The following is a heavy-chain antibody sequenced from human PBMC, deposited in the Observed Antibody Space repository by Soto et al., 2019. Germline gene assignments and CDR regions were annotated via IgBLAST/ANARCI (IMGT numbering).Heavy chain of an antibody. Sequence: GASVKVSCTVSGYTLTESSIHWVRQAPGKGLEWMGGFDPEDDEAMYAQKFQGRVTMTEDPSTDTAYMELSSLRSDDTAVYYCATVVYDHIWGSFRKTYYFDYWGQGTLVTVSS. D-gene: IGHD3-16*02. CDR1: GYTLTESS. V-gene: IGHV1-24*01. CDR2: FDPEDDEA. J-gene: IGHJ4*02. CDR3: ATVVYDHIWGSFRKTYYFDY.